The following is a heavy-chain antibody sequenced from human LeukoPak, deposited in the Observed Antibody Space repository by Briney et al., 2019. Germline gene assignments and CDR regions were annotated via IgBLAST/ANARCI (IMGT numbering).Heavy chain of an antibody. D-gene: IGHD5-18*01. CDR1: GCTFSSYA. V-gene: IGHV3-30*04. CDR3: AREGLDRKQLWLHYFDY. Sequence: GGSLRLSCAASGCTFSSYAMHWDRQAPGKGLEWVAVISYDGSNKCYADSVKGRFTISRDNSKNTLYLQMNSLRAEDTAVYYCAREGLDRKQLWLHYFDYWGQGTLVTVSS. J-gene: IGHJ4*02. CDR2: ISYDGSNK.